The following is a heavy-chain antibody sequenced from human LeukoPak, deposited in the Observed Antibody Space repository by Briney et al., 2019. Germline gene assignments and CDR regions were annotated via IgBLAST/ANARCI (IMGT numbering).Heavy chain of an antibody. CDR3: ARANFLYCSSTTCLFDY. CDR2: INPNDGDT. V-gene: IGHV1-2*02. J-gene: IGHJ4*02. Sequence: ASVKVSCKASGYTFTDYYMHWVRQAPGQGFEWMGWINPNDGDTNYAQRFQGRVTMTRDTSISTAHMEVSRLRSDDTAVYYCARANFLYCSSTTCLFDYWGQGTLVTVSS. CDR1: GYTFTDYY. D-gene: IGHD2-2*01.